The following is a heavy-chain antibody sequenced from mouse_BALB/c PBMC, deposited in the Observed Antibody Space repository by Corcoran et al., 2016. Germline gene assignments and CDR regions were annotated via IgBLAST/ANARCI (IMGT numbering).Heavy chain of an antibody. V-gene: IGHV9-3-1*01. J-gene: IGHJ4*01. CDR1: GSTFTNYG. CDR2: INTYTGEP. D-gene: IGHD6-1*01. CDR3: TREPYAMDY. Sequence: QIQLVQSGPELKKPGETVKISCKDSGSTFTNYGMNWVKQAPGKGLKWMGWINTYTGEPTYADDFKGRFAFSLETSASTAYLQINNLKNEDTATYFCTREPYAMDYWGQGTSVTVSS.